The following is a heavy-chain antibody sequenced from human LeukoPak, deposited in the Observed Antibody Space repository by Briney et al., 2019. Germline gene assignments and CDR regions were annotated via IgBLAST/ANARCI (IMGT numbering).Heavy chain of an antibody. J-gene: IGHJ4*02. V-gene: IGHV3-48*04. CDR2: ISSSGSTI. Sequence: PGGSLRLSCAASGFTFSSYAMSWVRQAPGKGLEWVSYISSSGSTIYYADSVKGRFTISRDNAKNSLYLQMNSLRAEDTAVYYCARGGGWDQRGYSYGYRLYYFDYRGQGTLVTVSS. CDR1: GFTFSSYA. D-gene: IGHD5-18*01. CDR3: ARGGGWDQRGYSYGYRLYYFDY.